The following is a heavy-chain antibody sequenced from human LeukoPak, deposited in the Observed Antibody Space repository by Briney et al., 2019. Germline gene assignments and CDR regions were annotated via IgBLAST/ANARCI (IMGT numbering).Heavy chain of an antibody. J-gene: IGHJ6*03. V-gene: IGHV3-23*01. CDR1: GFTFSSYA. Sequence: GGSLRLSCAASGFTFSSYAMSWVRQAPGKGLEWVSAISGSGGSTYYADSVKGRFTISRDNSKNTLYLQMNSLRAEDTAVYYCAKVVDCSSTSCYFRDYYYYMDVWGKGTTVTVSS. CDR3: AKVVDCSSTSCYFRDYYYYMDV. CDR2: ISGSGGST. D-gene: IGHD2-2*01.